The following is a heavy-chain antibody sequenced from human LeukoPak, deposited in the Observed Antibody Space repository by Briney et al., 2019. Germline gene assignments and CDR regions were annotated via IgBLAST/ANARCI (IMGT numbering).Heavy chain of an antibody. V-gene: IGHV3-53*01. CDR3: ARGPPSSYYYYYGMDV. J-gene: IGHJ6*02. Sequence: GGSLRLSCAASGFTVSSNYMSWVRQAPGKGLGWVSVIYSGGSTYYADSVKGRFTISRDNSKNTLYLQMNSLRAEDTAVYYCARGPPSSYYYYYGMDVWGQGTTVTVSS. CDR1: GFTVSSNY. CDR2: IYSGGST.